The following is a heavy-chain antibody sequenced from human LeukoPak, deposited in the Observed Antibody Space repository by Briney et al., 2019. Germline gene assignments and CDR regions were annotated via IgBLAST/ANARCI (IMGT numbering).Heavy chain of an antibody. CDR2: IYFTGST. J-gene: IGHJ4*02. CDR3: ARSSRGYSGHDSGY. CDR1: GGSVSSGGYY. Sequence: SETLSLTCTVSGGSVSSGGYYWSWIRQPPGKGLEWTAYIYFTGSTNYNPSLKSRVTISADTSKNQFSLRLNSVTAADTAVYYCARSSRGYSGHDSGYWGQGTLVTVSS. D-gene: IGHD5-12*01. V-gene: IGHV4-61*08.